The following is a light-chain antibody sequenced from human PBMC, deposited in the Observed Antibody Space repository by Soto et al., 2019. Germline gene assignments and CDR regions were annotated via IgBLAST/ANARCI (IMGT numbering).Light chain of an antibody. V-gene: IGKV3-15*01. J-gene: IGKJ1*01. CDR2: DAS. CDR3: QQYNNWRT. CDR1: QSVDSN. Sequence: EIVLTQSPATLSLSPGERATISCRASQSVDSNLAWYQQKPGQPPSLLIYDASTRATGIPARISGSGSGTEFTLTISSLQSEDFAVYYCQQYNNWRTFGQGTKVDIK.